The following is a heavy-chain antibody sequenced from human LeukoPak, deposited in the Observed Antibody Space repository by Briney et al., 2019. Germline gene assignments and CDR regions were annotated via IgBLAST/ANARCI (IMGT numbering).Heavy chain of an antibody. CDR2: IIPIFGTA. J-gene: IGHJ5*02. D-gene: IGHD2-2*01. V-gene: IGHV1-69*13. CDR1: GGTFSSYA. CDR3: ARDSRYCSSTICYFYWFDP. Sequence: SVKVSCKASGGTFSSYAISWVRQAPGQGLEWMGGIIPIFGTANYAQKFQGRVTITADESTSTAYMELRSLRSDDTAVYYCARDSRYCSSTICYFYWFDPWGQGTLVTVSS.